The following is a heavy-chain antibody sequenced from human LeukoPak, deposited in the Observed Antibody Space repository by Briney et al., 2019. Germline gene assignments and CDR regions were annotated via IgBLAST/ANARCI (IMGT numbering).Heavy chain of an antibody. CDR3: ARVSRYSGTWDY. CDR2: IYSGGST. J-gene: IGHJ4*02. Sequence: GGSLRLSCAASGFSFSNYWMTWVRQAPGKGLEWVSVIYSGGSTYYADSVKGRFTISRDNSKNTLYLQMNSLRAEDTAVYYCARVSRYSGTWDYWGQGTLVTVSS. V-gene: IGHV3-53*01. D-gene: IGHD1-26*01. CDR1: GFSFSNYW.